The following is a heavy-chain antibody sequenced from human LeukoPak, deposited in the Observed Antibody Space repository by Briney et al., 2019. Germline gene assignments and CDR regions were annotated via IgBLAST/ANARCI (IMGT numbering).Heavy chain of an antibody. CDR2: ISSSGSTI. V-gene: IGHV3-48*03. J-gene: IGHJ6*02. CDR3: ARGGGMDV. CDR1: LVTLSSDV. Sequence: RGSPRLSSAATLVTLSSDVMNSGGQAPGKGLEWVSYISSSGSTIDYADSVKDRFTISRDNAKNSLYLQMNSLRAEDTAVYYCARGGGMDVWGQGTTVTVSS.